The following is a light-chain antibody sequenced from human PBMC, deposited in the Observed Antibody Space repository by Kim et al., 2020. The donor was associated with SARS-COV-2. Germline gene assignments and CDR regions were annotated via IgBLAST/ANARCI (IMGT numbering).Light chain of an antibody. CDR2: DDS. V-gene: IGLV3-21*01. Sequence: APGRTARITCGGDNIGIKSVHWYQKKPGQAPVLVILDDSDRPSGIPERFSGSNSGNTATLTISTVEAGDEADYYCQVWDSSNDHPVFGGGTKLTVL. J-gene: IGLJ2*01. CDR3: QVWDSSNDHPV. CDR1: NIGIKS.